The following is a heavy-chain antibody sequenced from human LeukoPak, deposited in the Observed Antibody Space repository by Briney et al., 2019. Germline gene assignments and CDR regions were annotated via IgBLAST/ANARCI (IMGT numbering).Heavy chain of an antibody. CDR1: GDSITTIDW. CDR2: IHHSGGT. D-gene: IGHD6-13*01. J-gene: IGHJ6*03. V-gene: IGHV4-4*02. Sequence: SETLSLTCAVSGDSITTIDWWSWVRQSPGKGLEWIGEIHHSGGTNYNPSLESRVTISVDTSKNQFSLKLSSVTAADTAVYYCARVADYYYYYMDVWGKGTTVTISS. CDR3: ARVADYYYYYMDV.